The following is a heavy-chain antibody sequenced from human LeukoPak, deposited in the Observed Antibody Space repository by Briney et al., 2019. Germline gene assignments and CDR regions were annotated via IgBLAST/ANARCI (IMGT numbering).Heavy chain of an antibody. CDR3: AKDTIAMPRMGAFEI. Sequence: PGGSLRLSCAASGFSFDDYAMHWVRQAPGKGLEWVSGISWNSGSIDYADSVKGRFTISRDNAKDSLYLKMNSLRAEDTALYYCAKDTIAMPRMGAFEIRGQGTMVTVSS. CDR1: GFSFDDYA. D-gene: IGHD6-19*01. V-gene: IGHV3-9*01. CDR2: ISWNSGSI. J-gene: IGHJ3*02.